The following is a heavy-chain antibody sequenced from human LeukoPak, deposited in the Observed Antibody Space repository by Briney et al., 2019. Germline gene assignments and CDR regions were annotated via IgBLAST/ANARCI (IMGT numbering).Heavy chain of an antibody. V-gene: IGHV6-1*01. Sequence: SQTLSLTCAISGDSVSSNSAAWNWIRQSPSRGLEWLGRTYYRSKWYNDYAVSVKSRITINPDTSKNQFSLKLSSVTAADTAVYYCARLPEHYYDSSGSKPPHGAFDIWGQGTMVTVSS. J-gene: IGHJ3*02. D-gene: IGHD3-22*01. CDR2: TYYRSKWYN. CDR1: GDSVSSNSAA. CDR3: ARLPEHYYDSSGSKPPHGAFDI.